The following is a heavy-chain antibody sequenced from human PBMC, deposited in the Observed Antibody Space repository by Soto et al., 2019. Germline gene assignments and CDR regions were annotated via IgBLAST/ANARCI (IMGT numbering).Heavy chain of an antibody. D-gene: IGHD1-26*01. CDR2: IYYSGST. CDR3: ARFRGGSYPRYFDY. CDR1: GGSISSYY. J-gene: IGHJ4*02. V-gene: IGHV4-59*01. Sequence: SETLSLTCTVSGGSISSYYWSWIRQPPGKGLEWIGYIYYSGSTNYNPSLKSRVTISVDTSKNQFSLKLSSVTAADTAVYYCARFRGGSYPRYFDYWGQGTLVTVSS.